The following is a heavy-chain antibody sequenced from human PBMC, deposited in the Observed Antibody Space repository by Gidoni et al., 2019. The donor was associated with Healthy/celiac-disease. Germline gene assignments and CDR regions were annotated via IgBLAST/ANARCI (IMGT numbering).Heavy chain of an antibody. J-gene: IGHJ4*02. V-gene: IGHV4-4*02. D-gene: IGHD6-19*01. Sequence: QVQLQESGPGLVKPSGTLSLTCAVSGGSSSSSNWWSWVRQPPGTGLEWIGEIYHSGSTNSNPSLTIRVTISVDKSKNQFSLKLSSVTAADTAVYFCARESSGWFFDYWGQGTLVTVSS. CDR1: GGSSSSSNW. CDR3: ARESSGWFFDY. CDR2: IYHSGST.